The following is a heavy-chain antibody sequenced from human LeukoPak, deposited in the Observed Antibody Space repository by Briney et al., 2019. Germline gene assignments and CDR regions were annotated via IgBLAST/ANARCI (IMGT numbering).Heavy chain of an antibody. J-gene: IGHJ4*02. CDR2: INHSGST. V-gene: IGHV4-34*01. CDR1: GGSFNGYY. D-gene: IGHD5-12*01. CDR3: ARVLVQGNGYSGYDEPFDY. Sequence: SETLSLTCAVYGGSFNGYYWSWIRQPPGKGLEWIGEINHSGSTNYNPSLKSRVTISVDTSKNQFSLKLSSVTAADTAVYYCARVLVQGNGYSGYDEPFDYWGQGTLVTVSS.